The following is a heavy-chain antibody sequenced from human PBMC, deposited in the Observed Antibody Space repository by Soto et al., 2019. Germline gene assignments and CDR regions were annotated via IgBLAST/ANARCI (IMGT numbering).Heavy chain of an antibody. V-gene: IGHV4-4*02. Sequence: SETLSLTCAVSGGSFTGNNWWTWVRQPPGQGLEWIGEIYRTGSTNCNPSLKSRVTISLDKSENQFSLKVTSLTAADTAVYYCASRDPGTSVDYWGQGTLVTVSP. CDR3: ASRDPGTSVDY. CDR1: GGSFTGNNW. J-gene: IGHJ4*02. CDR2: IYRTGST. D-gene: IGHD1-7*01.